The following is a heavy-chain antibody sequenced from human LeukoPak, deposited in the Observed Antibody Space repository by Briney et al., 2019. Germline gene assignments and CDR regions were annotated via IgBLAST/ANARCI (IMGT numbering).Heavy chain of an antibody. CDR1: GYSFTSYW. V-gene: IGHV5-51*01. Sequence: GESLKISCKGSGYSFTSYWIGWVRQMPGKGLEWMGIIYPGDSDTRYSPSFQGQVTISADKSISTAYLQWSSLKASDTAMYYCARYFGYCSSTCCYAYFDYWGQGTLVTVSS. CDR2: IYPGDSDT. J-gene: IGHJ4*02. CDR3: ARYFGYCSSTCCYAYFDY. D-gene: IGHD2-2*01.